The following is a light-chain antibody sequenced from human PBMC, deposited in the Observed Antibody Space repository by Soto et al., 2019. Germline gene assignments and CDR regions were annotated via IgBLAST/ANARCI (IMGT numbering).Light chain of an antibody. CDR2: DAS. CDR1: QSMSGW. V-gene: IGKV1-5*01. CDR3: LQYDRSLST. Sequence: IQMTHSPSTISASAGHRVTITCRASQSMSGWLAWFQQNRGKAPKVLIHDASSLESGVPSRFSGSETGTEITLTITSLQPDDIATYHCLQYDRSLSTFGQGTKVDI. J-gene: IGKJ2*01.